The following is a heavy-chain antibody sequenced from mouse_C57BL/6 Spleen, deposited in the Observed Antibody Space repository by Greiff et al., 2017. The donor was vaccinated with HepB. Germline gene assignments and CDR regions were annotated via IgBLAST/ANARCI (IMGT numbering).Heavy chain of an antibody. V-gene: IGHV1-61*01. J-gene: IGHJ2*01. CDR3: ARSHYYYGSSYQGY. CDR2: IYPSDSET. CDR1: GYTFTSYW. Sequence: QVQLQQSGAELVRPGSSVKLSCKASGYTFTSYWMDWVKQRPGQGLEWIGNIYPSDSETHYNQKFKDKATLTVDKSSSTAYMQLSSLTSEDSAVYYCARSHYYYGSSYQGYWGQGTTLTVSS. D-gene: IGHD1-1*01.